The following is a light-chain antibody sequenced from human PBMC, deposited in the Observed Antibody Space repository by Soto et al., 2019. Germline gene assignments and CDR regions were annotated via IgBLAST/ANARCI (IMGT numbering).Light chain of an antibody. Sequence: EIVLTESPGTLSLSPGERATLSCRASQSVSSSYLAWYQQKLGQAPRLLIYGASSRDTGIPDRFSGSGSGTDFTLTIGRLEPEDFTVYYCQQYDSSPPTFGQGTKVEI. CDR1: QSVSSSY. CDR3: QQYDSSPPT. V-gene: IGKV3-20*01. J-gene: IGKJ1*01. CDR2: GAS.